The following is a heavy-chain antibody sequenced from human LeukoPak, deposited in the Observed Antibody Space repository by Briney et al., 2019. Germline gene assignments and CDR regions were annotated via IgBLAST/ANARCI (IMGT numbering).Heavy chain of an antibody. CDR1: GFTFNNYA. J-gene: IGHJ5*02. D-gene: IGHD3-10*01. CDR3: AKVGSRMVRGVINWFDP. V-gene: IGHV3-23*01. CDR2: ISSSSGNT. Sequence: PGGSLRLSCAASGFTFNNYAMSWVRQAPGKGLEWVSAISSSSGNTYYADSVKGRFTISRDNSRDTLYLQMNSLRAEDTAVYYCAKVGSRMVRGVINWFDPWGQGTLVTVSS.